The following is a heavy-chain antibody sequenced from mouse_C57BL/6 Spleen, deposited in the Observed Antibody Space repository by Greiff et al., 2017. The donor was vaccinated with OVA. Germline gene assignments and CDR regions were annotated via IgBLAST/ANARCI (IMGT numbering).Heavy chain of an antibody. CDR2: IYWDDDK. D-gene: IGHD2-3*01. CDR1: GFSLSTSGMG. CDR3: ARWGYYSYAMDY. Sequence: QVTLKECGPGILQSSQTLSLTCSFSGFSLSTSGMGVSWIRQPSGKGLEWLAHIYWDDDKRYNPSLKSRLTISKDTSRNQVFLKITSVDTADTATYYCARWGYYSYAMDYWGQGTSVTVSS. J-gene: IGHJ4*01. V-gene: IGHV8-12*01.